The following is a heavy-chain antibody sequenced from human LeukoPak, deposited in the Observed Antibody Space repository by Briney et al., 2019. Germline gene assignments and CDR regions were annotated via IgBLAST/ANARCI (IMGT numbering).Heavy chain of an antibody. D-gene: IGHD3-10*01. J-gene: IGHJ5*02. CDR3: ASDRGNYYGSGSYYDWFDP. V-gene: IGHV4-61*05. CDR1: GGSISSSSYY. CDR2: IYYSGST. Sequence: SETLSLTCTVSGGSISSSSYYWGWIRQPPGKGLEWIGYIYYSGSTNYNPSLKSRVTISVETSKNQFSLKLSSVTAADTAVYYCASDRGNYYGSGSYYDWFDPWGQGTLVTVSS.